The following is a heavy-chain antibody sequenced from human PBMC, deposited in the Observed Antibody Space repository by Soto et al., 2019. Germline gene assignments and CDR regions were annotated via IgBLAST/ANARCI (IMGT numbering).Heavy chain of an antibody. Sequence: PSETLSLTCAVYGGSFSGYYWSWIRQPPGKGLEWIGEINHSGSTNYNPSLKSRVTISVDTSKNQFSLKLSSVTAADTAVYYCARDWSPRWLLLYYFDYWGQGTLVTVSS. J-gene: IGHJ4*02. V-gene: IGHV4-34*01. CDR1: GGSFSGYY. CDR3: ARDWSPRWLLLYYFDY. D-gene: IGHD2-21*02. CDR2: INHSGST.